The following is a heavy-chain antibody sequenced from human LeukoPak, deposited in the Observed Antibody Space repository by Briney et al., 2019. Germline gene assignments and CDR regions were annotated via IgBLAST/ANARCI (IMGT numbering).Heavy chain of an antibody. CDR2: IKQDGSEK. CDR3: ARDLVTHYYYYYYMDV. V-gene: IGHV3-7*01. CDR1: GFTFSSYW. Sequence: GGSLRLSCAASGFTFSSYWMSWVRQAPGKGLEWVANIKQDGSEKYYVYSVKGRFTISRDNAKNSLYLQMNSLRAEDTAVYYCARDLVTHYYYYYYMDVWGKGTTVTVSS. J-gene: IGHJ6*03. D-gene: IGHD2-21*02.